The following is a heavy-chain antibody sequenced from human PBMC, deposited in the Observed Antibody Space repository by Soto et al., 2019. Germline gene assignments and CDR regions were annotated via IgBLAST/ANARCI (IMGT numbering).Heavy chain of an antibody. V-gene: IGHV1-58*01. D-gene: IGHD2-2*01. CDR3: AASSIVVVPASGDYYYGIDV. CDR2: IVVGSGNT. Sequence: SVKVSCKASGFTFTSSAVQWVRQARGQRLEWIGWIVVGSGNTNYAQKFQERVTITRDMSTSTAYMELSSLRSEDTAVYYCAASSIVVVPASGDYYYGIDVWGQGPRSPSP. CDR1: GFTFTSSA. J-gene: IGHJ6*02.